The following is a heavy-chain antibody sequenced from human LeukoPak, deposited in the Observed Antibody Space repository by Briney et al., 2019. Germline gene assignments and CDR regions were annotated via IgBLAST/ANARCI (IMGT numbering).Heavy chain of an antibody. CDR3: ARDLEEAWLRPSHYYYYFMDV. D-gene: IGHD5-12*01. CDR2: INPNRGDT. V-gene: IGHV1-2*02. J-gene: IGHJ6*03. Sequence: GASVKVSCKASGYTFTGYYMHWVRQAPGQGLEWMGWINPNRGDTNYAQKFQGRVTMTRDTSISTAYMELSRLRSDDTAVYYCARDLEEAWLRPSHYYYYFMDVWGKGTTVTISS. CDR1: GYTFTGYY.